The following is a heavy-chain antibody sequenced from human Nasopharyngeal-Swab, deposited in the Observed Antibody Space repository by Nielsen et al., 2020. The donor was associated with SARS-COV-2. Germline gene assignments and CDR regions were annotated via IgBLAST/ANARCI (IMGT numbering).Heavy chain of an antibody. J-gene: IGHJ5*02. D-gene: IGHD3-9*01. Sequence: ESLKISCTVSGGSISSSSYYWGWIRQPPGKGLDWIGSIYYSGSTYYNPSLKSRVTISVDTSKNQFSLKLSSVTAADTAVYYCARVRYDILTGYHDNWFDPWGQGTLVTVSS. CDR2: IYYSGST. V-gene: IGHV4-39*07. CDR3: ARVRYDILTGYHDNWFDP. CDR1: GGSISSSSYY.